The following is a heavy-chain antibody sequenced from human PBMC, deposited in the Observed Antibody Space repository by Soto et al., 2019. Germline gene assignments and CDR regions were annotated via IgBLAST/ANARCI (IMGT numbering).Heavy chain of an antibody. CDR3: TGVGRGTYYGRPFDY. D-gene: IGHD1-26*01. V-gene: IGHV3-49*04. CDR1: GFTFGDYA. Sequence: GGSLRLSCTTAGFTFGDYAMSWVRQAPGKGLEWVGFMRGKDYGGTIEYAASVKGRFTISRDDSKSIAFLQMNNLKTEDTALYYCTGVGRGTYYGRPFDYWGQGTLVTVSS. J-gene: IGHJ4*02. CDR2: MRGKDYGGTI.